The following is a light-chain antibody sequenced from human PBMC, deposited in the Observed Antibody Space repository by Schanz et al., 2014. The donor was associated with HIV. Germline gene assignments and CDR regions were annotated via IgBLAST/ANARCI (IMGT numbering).Light chain of an antibody. CDR3: QSYDSSLSAVA. CDR1: SSNIGSNT. Sequence: QSVLTQPPSASGTPGQRVTISCSGSSSNIGSNTVNWYQQLPGAAPKVLINSNNHRPSGVPDRFSGSKSGTSASLAITGLQAEDEADYYCQSYDSSLSAVAFGGGTKLTVL. CDR2: SNN. V-gene: IGLV1-44*01. J-gene: IGLJ2*01.